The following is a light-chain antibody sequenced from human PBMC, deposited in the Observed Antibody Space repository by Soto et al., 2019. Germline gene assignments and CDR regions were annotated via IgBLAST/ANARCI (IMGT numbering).Light chain of an antibody. J-gene: IGLJ1*01. CDR1: SSNIGAGYD. Sequence: QSVLTQPPSVSGAPGQRVTISCTGSSSNIGAGYDVHWYQQLPGTAPKLLIYGNSNRPSGVPDRFSGSKSGTSAPLAITGLQAEDEADYYCQSYDSSLRGGVFGTGTKLTVL. CDR3: QSYDSSLRGGV. CDR2: GNS. V-gene: IGLV1-40*01.